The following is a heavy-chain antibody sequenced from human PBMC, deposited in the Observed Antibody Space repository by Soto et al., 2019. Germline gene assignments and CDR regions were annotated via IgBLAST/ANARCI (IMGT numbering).Heavy chain of an antibody. V-gene: IGHV3-48*02. J-gene: IGHJ6*02. CDR1: GFKISSSS. D-gene: IGHD3-22*01. Sequence: EVQLVESGGGLVQPGGSLRLSCAAFGFKISSSSMNWVRQAPGRGLEWVAYISDSGSNTLYADSVKGRFTVSRDTAKKSLYLQMSGNKDEESAVYYCARYYYEGSGYDGLDVWGQGNTVNVSS. CDR2: ISDSGSNT. CDR3: ARYYYEGSGYDGLDV.